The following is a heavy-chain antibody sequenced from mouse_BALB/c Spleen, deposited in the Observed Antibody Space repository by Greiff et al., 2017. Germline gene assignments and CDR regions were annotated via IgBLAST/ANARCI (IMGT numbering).Heavy chain of an antibody. Sequence: QVQLKQSGAELVRPGVSVKISCKGSGYTFTDYAMHWVKQSHAKRLEWIGVISTYYGDASYNQKFKGKATMTVDKSSSTAYMELARLTSEDSAIYYCARGEGFAYWGQGTLVTVSA. V-gene: IGHV1S137*01. CDR3: ARGEGFAY. CDR2: ISTYYGDA. J-gene: IGHJ3*01. CDR1: GYTFTDYA.